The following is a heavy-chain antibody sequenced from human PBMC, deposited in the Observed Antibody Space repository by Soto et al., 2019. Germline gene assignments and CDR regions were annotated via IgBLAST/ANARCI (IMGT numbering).Heavy chain of an antibody. V-gene: IGHV4-31*03. CDR3: ASKPTELYGMDV. CDR2: IYYSGST. J-gene: IGHJ6*02. D-gene: IGHD1-1*01. CDR1: GRSISTGGYY. Sequence: PSETPCVRCIFSGRSISTGGYYWSWIRQHPGKGLEWIGYIYYSGSTYYNPSLKSRVTISVDTSKNQFSLKLSSVTAADTAVYYCASKPTELYGMDVWGQGTTVTVSS.